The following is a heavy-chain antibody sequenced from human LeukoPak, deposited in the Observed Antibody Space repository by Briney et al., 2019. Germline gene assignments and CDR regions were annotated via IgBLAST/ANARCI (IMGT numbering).Heavy chain of an antibody. CDR3: ARGKRITMVRGVRTLDV. CDR1: GGSFSGYY. J-gene: IGHJ6*02. D-gene: IGHD3-10*01. V-gene: IGHV4-34*01. CDR2: INHSGST. Sequence: SETLSLTCAVYGGSFSGYYWSWIRQPPGKGLEWIGEINHSGSTNYNPSLKSRVTMSVDTSKNQFSLKLSSVTAADTAVYYCARGKRITMVRGVRTLDVWGQGTTVTVSS.